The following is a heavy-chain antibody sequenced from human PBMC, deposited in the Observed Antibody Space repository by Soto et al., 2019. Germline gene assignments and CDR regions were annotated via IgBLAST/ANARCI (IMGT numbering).Heavy chain of an antibody. CDR2: ISGSGGNT. D-gene: IGHD1-26*01. CDR1: GFTFSSYA. CDR3: AMLNSGSYSYHGMDV. J-gene: IGHJ6*02. V-gene: IGHV3-23*01. Sequence: EVQLLESGGDLVQPGGSLRLSCAASGFTFSSYAMNWVRQAPGKGLEWVSPISGSGGNTFYADSVKGRFTISRDNSKNTLFLQMHSLRAEDTAIYYCAMLNSGSYSYHGMDVWGQGTTVTVSS.